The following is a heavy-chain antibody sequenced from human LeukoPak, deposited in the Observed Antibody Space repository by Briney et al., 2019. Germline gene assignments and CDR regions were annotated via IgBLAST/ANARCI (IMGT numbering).Heavy chain of an antibody. CDR1: GGSFSGYY. CDR2: INHSGST. V-gene: IGHV4-34*01. Sequence: SETLSLTCAVYGGSFSGYYWSWIRQPPGKGLEWIGEINHSGSTNYNPSLKSRVTISVDTSKNQFSLKLSSVTDADTAVYYCARTLHYYGSGSYAYWGQGTLVTVSS. J-gene: IGHJ4*02. D-gene: IGHD3-10*01. CDR3: ARTLHYYGSGSYAY.